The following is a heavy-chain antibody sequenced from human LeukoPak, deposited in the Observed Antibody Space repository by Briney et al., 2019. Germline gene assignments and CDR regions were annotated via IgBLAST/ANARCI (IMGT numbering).Heavy chain of an antibody. CDR2: ISSSSSYT. Sequence: GGSLRPSCVASGFTFSSYSMNWVRPAPGRGLEWVSSISSSSSYTYYADSVKGRFTISRDNAKNSLYLQMNSLRAEDTAVYYCARFSCGGPCWGQGTLVTVSS. V-gene: IGHV3-21*01. D-gene: IGHD2-21*01. CDR3: ARFSCGGPC. CDR1: GFTFSSYS. J-gene: IGHJ4*02.